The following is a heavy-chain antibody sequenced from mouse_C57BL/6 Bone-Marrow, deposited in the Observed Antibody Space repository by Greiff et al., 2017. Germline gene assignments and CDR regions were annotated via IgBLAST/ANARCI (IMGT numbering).Heavy chain of an antibody. CDR2: IRSKSNNYAT. Sequence: EVMLVESGGGLVQPKGSLKLSCAASGFSFNTYAMNWVRQAPGKGLEWVARIRSKSNNYATYYADSVKDRFTISRDDSESMLYLQMNNLKTEDTAMYYCVRHGSSPFDYWGQGTTLTVSS. J-gene: IGHJ2*01. V-gene: IGHV10-1*01. CDR3: VRHGSSPFDY. D-gene: IGHD1-1*01. CDR1: GFSFNTYA.